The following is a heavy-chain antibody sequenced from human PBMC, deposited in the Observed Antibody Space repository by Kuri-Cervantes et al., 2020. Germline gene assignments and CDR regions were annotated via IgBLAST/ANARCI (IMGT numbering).Heavy chain of an antibody. CDR3: AKEPYYYNLFDY. D-gene: IGHD3-10*01. CDR1: GFTFSSYG. J-gene: IGHJ4*02. V-gene: IGHV3-30*18. CDR2: ISYDGSNK. Sequence: GESLKISCAASGFTFSSYGMHWVRQAPGKGLEWVAVISYDGSNKYYADSVKGRFTISRDNSENTLYLQMNSLRAEDTAVYYCAKEPYYYNLFDYWGQGTLVTVSS.